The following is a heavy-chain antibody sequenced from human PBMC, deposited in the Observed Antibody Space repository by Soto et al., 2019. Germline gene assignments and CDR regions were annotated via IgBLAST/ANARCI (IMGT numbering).Heavy chain of an antibody. D-gene: IGHD3-3*01. V-gene: IGHV4-61*03. CDR3: ARDTRITIFGVVTNWFDP. J-gene: IGHJ5*02. CDR2: ISHSGNT. CDR1: GGSVSSDNYY. Sequence: QVQLQGSGPGLVKPSETLSLTCSVSGGSVSSDNYYWSWIRQPPGKGLEWIGYISHSGNTNYNPSLNSRVTISIDTSKNHLSLKMTSVTAADTAVYYCARDTRITIFGVVTNWFDPWGQGTLVTVSS.